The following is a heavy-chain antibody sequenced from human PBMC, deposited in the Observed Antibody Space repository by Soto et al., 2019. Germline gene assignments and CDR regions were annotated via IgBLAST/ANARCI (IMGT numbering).Heavy chain of an antibody. D-gene: IGHD2-2*02. CDR2: ISSSSSYI. CDR1: GFTFSSYS. V-gene: IGHV3-21*01. J-gene: IGHJ6*03. CDR3: ARESAAAIENYYYMDV. Sequence: EVQLVESGGGLVKTGGSLRLSCAASGFTFSSYSMNWVRQAPGKGLEWVSSISSSSSYIYYADSVKGRFTISRDNAKNSLYLQMNSLRAEDTAVYYCARESAAAIENYYYMDVWGKGTTVTVSS.